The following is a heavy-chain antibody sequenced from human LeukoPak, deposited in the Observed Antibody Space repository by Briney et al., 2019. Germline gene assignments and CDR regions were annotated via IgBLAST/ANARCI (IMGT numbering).Heavy chain of an antibody. V-gene: IGHV3-23*05. Sequence: GGSLRLSCDASGFTFSNYAMIWVRQAPGKGLEWVSIIHNNADTTYYAHSLEGRFTVTRDNSKSTLYLEMNSLRAEDTAVYYCAKGKGGVDFNYCFDYWGQGRVVTASS. CDR3: AKGKGGVDFNYCFDY. D-gene: IGHD3/OR15-3a*01. J-gene: IGHJ4*02. CDR1: GFTFSNYA. CDR2: IHNNADTT.